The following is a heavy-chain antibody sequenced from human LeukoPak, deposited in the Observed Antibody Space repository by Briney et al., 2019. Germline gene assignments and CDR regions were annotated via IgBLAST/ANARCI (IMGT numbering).Heavy chain of an antibody. V-gene: IGHV3-48*02. D-gene: IGHD6-13*01. J-gene: IGHJ4*02. CDR3: AGYSSSWRRIDY. CDR1: GFTFSSYS. Sequence: GGSLRLSCAASGFTFSSYSMNWVRQAPGNGLEWVSYISSSSSTIYYADSVKGRFTISRDNAKNSLYLQMNSLRDEDTAVYYCAGYSSSWRRIDYWGQGTLVTVSS. CDR2: ISSSSSTI.